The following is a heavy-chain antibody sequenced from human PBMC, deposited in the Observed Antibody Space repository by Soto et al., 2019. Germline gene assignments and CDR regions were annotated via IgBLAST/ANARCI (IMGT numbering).Heavy chain of an antibody. CDR1: GFTFSNYG. Sequence: QVQLVQSGGGVVQPGRSLRLSCAASGFTFSNYGMHWVRRTPGKGLEWVAVISYAGREIHYLDSVKGRFTVSSDNSNNMLYLQMNSLRTEDKALYYCFKEKRGYSYGEHWGQGALVTVSS. J-gene: IGHJ1*01. CDR3: FKEKRGYSYGEH. CDR2: ISYAGREI. V-gene: IGHV3-30*03. D-gene: IGHD5-18*01.